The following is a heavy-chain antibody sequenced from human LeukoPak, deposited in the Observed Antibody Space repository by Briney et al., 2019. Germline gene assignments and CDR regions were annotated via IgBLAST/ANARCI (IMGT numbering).Heavy chain of an antibody. Sequence: GGSLRLSCAASGFTFSSYEMNWVRQAPGKGLEWVSYISSSGSTIYYADSVKGRFTISRDNAKNSLYLQMNSLRAEDTAVYYCARERQWLDNWFDPWGQGTLVTVSS. CDR2: ISSSGSTI. V-gene: IGHV3-48*03. J-gene: IGHJ5*02. D-gene: IGHD6-19*01. CDR3: ARERQWLDNWFDP. CDR1: GFTFSSYE.